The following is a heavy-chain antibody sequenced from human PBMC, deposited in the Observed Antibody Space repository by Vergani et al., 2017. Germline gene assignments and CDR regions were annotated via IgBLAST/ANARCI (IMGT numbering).Heavy chain of an antibody. J-gene: IGHJ6*03. V-gene: IGHV3-11*04. CDR2: ISRSGSTI. CDR1: GFTFSDYY. CDR3: ARLANWGWGPYYYYYMDV. Sequence: QVHLVESGGGLVRPGGSLRLSCAASGFTFSDYYMSWIRQAPGKGLEWVSYISRSGSTIYYADSMKGRFIISRDNAKNSLYLQMNSLRAEDTAVYHCARLANWGWGPYYYYYMDVWGKGTTVTVSS. D-gene: IGHD7-27*01.